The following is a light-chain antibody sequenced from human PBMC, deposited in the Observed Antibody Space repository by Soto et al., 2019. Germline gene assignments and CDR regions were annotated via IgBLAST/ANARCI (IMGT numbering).Light chain of an antibody. V-gene: IGKV3-11*01. CDR1: HSVSRN. CDR3: QQRSNGLS. Sequence: EIVLTQSPAILSLSPGERATLSCRASHSVSRNLDWYQHKPGQTPRLLIYDASNRATGIPVRFSGSGSGTDFTLTISSLEPEDSAAYYCQQRSNGLSFGPGTKVDIK. J-gene: IGKJ3*01. CDR2: DAS.